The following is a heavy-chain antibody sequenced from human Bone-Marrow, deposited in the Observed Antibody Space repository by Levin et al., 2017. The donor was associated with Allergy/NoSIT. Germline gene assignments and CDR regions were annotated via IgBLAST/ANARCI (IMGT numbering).Heavy chain of an antibody. CDR2: IRSKTDGGTT. V-gene: IGHV3-15*01. Sequence: GGSLRLSCAASGFTFTNAWMSWVRQAPGKGLEWVGRIRSKTDGGTTDYATPVKGRFTISRDDSKNTVYLQMNSLKTEDTAVYYCTTESPHFDYWGQGTLVTVSS. J-gene: IGHJ4*02. CDR1: GFTFTNAW. CDR3: TTESPHFDY.